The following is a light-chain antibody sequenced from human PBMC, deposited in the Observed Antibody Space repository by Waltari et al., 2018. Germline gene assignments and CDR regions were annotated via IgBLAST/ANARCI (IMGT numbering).Light chain of an antibody. V-gene: IGKV3-11*01. CDR3: QQRNNWPPMFT. Sequence: EIVLTQSPATLSLSPGERATLSCRASQSVGSYLTWYQQKPGQAPRLLICDASTRATGIPARFRGSGSGTDFTLTISSLEPEDFAVYYCQQRNNWPPMFTFGPGTKVDIK. J-gene: IGKJ3*01. CDR1: QSVGSY. CDR2: DAS.